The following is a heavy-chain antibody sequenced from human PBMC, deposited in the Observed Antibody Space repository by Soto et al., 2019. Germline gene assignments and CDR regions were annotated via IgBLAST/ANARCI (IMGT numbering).Heavy chain of an antibody. D-gene: IGHD1-20*01. CDR3: ASILTGTLDY. Sequence: APVKVSCKASGYTFTSYGISWVRQAPGQGLEWMGWISAYNGNTNYAQKLQGRVTMTTDTSTSTAYMELRSLRSDDTTVYYCASILTGTLDYWGQGTLVTVSS. CDR1: GYTFTSYG. J-gene: IGHJ4*02. V-gene: IGHV1-18*01. CDR2: ISAYNGNT.